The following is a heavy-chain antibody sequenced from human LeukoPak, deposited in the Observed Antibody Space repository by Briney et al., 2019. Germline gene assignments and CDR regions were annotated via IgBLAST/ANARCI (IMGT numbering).Heavy chain of an antibody. CDR3: ARDFVGYSSSWWDY. CDR1: GYTFTGYY. CDR2: INPNSGGT. V-gene: IGHV1-2*02. D-gene: IGHD6-13*01. J-gene: IGHJ4*02. Sequence: GASVTVSCKASGYTFTGYYMHWVRQAPGQGLEWMGWINPNSGGTNYAQKFQGRVTMTRDTSISTAYMELSRLRSDDTAVYYCARDFVGYSSSWWDYWGQGTLVTVSS.